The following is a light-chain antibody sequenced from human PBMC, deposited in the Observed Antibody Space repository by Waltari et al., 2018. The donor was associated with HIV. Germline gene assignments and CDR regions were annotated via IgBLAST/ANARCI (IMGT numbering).Light chain of an antibody. CDR2: ASS. CDR1: KSIVTY. V-gene: IGKV1-39*01. CDR3: LQRNSFPWT. Sequence: EMQMTQSPTSLSAYVGETIIISCRASKSIVTYLNWYQKKGDKAPKLLIFASSNLQSGVPSRFSGSGSGTEFTLTISSLQPEDFASYFCLQRNSFPWTFGQGTK. J-gene: IGKJ1*01.